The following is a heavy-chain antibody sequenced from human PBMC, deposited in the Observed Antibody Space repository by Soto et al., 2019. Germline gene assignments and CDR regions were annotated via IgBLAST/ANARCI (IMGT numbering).Heavy chain of an antibody. J-gene: IGHJ4*02. CDR2: IIPIFGTA. Sequence: SVKVSCKASGGTFSSYAISWVRQAPGQGLEWMGGIIPIFGTANYAQKFQGRVTITADESTSTAYMELSSLRSEDTAVYYCARDRYRDYYDSSGYYFDYWGQGTLVTVSS. CDR1: GGTFSSYA. CDR3: ARDRYRDYYDSSGYYFDY. V-gene: IGHV1-69*13. D-gene: IGHD3-22*01.